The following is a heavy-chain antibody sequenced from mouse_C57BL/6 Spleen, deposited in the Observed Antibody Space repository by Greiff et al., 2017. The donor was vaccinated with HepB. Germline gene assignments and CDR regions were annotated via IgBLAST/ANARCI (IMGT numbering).Heavy chain of an antibody. V-gene: IGHV1-81*01. D-gene: IGHD4-1*02. J-gene: IGHJ1*03. CDR2: IYPRSGNT. Sequence: VKLQQSGAELARPGASVKLSCKASGYTFTSYGISWVKQRTGQGLEWIGEIYPRSGNTYYNEKFKGKATLTADKSSSTAYMELRSLTSEDSAVYFCARWAQLGRYFDVWGTGTTVTVSS. CDR1: GYTFTSYG. CDR3: ARWAQLGRYFDV.